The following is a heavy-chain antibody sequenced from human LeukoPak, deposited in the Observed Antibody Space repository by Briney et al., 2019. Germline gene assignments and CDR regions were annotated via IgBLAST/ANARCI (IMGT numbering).Heavy chain of an antibody. V-gene: IGHV1-18*01. D-gene: IGHD3-22*01. CDR3: ARVRNYDSSGYYPLDY. CDR2: ISAYNGNT. CDR1: GYTFTSYG. J-gene: IGHJ4*02. Sequence: ASVKVSCKASGYTFTSYGISWVRQAPGQGLEWMGWISAYNGNTNYAQKLQGRVTMTTDTSTSTAYMELRSLRSDDTDVYYCARVRNYDSSGYYPLDYWGQGTLVTVSS.